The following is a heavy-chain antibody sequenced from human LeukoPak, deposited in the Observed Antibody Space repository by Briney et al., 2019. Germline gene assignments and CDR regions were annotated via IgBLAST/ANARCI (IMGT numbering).Heavy chain of an antibody. Sequence: PGGSLRLSCTASGFTFGDYAMTWVRQAPGKGLEWVANIKQDGNEKYYLDSVKGRFTVSRDNAKNSLYLQMNSLRGEDTAVYYCARDASGSSPLFDSWGQGTLVTVSS. CDR1: GFTFGDYA. J-gene: IGHJ4*02. V-gene: IGHV3-7*01. CDR3: ARDASGSSPLFDS. CDR2: IKQDGNEK. D-gene: IGHD1-26*01.